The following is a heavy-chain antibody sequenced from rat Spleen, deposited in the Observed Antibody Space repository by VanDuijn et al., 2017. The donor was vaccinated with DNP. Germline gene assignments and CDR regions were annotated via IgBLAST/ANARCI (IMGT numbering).Heavy chain of an antibody. Sequence: VQLEESGPGLLQPSQTLSLTCTVSGFSLTKYGISWVRQPPGKGLEWISSINTDGGTTYYPDSLKGRFPISRENAQSTLDLQMDSLRSDDTATYYCARSYGYYFDYWGQGVMVTVSS. CDR3: ARSYGYYFDY. CDR2: INTDGGTT. CDR1: GFSLTKYG. J-gene: IGHJ2*01. D-gene: IGHD1-11*01. V-gene: IGHV5S13*01.